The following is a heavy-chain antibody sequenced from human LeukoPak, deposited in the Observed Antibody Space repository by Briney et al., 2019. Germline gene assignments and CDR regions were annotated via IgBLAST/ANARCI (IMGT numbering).Heavy chain of an antibody. V-gene: IGHV4-31*03. J-gene: IGHJ4*02. D-gene: IGHD2-21*02. CDR1: GGSISSGGYY. CDR3: ARVGWVTSFVES. Sequence: SETLSLTCTVSGGSISSGGYYWSWIRQQPGKGLESIAYMYHNGRPYYNPSLQSRVTISVDTSKNQFSLKLSSVTAADTAIYYCARVGWVTSFVESWGQGTRSPSPQ. CDR2: MYHNGRP.